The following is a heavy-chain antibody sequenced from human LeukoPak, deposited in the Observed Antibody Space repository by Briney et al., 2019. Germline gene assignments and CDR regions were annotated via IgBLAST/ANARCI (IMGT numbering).Heavy chain of an antibody. CDR1: GGSFSGYY. D-gene: IGHD3-3*01. CDR2: INHSRST. Sequence: SETLSLTCAVYGGSFSGYYWSWIRQPPGKGLEWIGEINHSRSTNYNPSLKSRVTISVDTSKNQFSLKLSSVTAADTAVYYCARTARVAHYYHYMDVWGKGTTVTVSS. CDR3: ARTARVAHYYHYMDV. J-gene: IGHJ6*03. V-gene: IGHV4-34*01.